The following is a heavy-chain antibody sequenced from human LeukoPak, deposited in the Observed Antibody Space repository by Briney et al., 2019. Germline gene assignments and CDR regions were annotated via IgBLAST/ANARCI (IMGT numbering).Heavy chain of an antibody. V-gene: IGHV3-7*03. CDR3: GKDSSQYCGDDCYFDAFDL. CDR2: INRDGSKN. Sequence: GGSLRLSCAASEFTFGSYWMTWVRQAPGKGLEWVANINRDGSKNHFVDSVKGRFTISRDNAKNFLYLQMNSLGAEDTAVYFCGKDSSQYCGDDCYFDAFDLWGKGTMVTVSS. J-gene: IGHJ3*01. CDR1: EFTFGSYW. D-gene: IGHD2-21*02.